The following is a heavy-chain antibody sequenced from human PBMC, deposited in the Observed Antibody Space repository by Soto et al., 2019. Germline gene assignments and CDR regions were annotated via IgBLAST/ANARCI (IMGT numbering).Heavy chain of an antibody. J-gene: IGHJ6*03. Sequence: GESLKISCKGSGYSFTSYWIGWVRQMPGKGLEWMGIIYPGDSDTRYSPSFQGQVTISADKSISTAYLQWSSLKASDTAMYYCARQGECSSTICPDDYYYYVEDWGQGTTVTV. V-gene: IGHV5-51*01. CDR2: IYPGDSDT. CDR3: ARQGECSSTICPDDYYYYVED. CDR1: GYSFTSYW. D-gene: IGHD2-2*01.